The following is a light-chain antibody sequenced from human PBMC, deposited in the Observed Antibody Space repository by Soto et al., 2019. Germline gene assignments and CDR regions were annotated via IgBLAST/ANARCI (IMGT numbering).Light chain of an antibody. V-gene: IGKV3-11*01. CDR3: QKRSNWPPLT. J-gene: IGKJ4*01. CDR1: PSVSSY. Sequence: EIVLTQSPATLSLSPGERATLSCRSSPSVSSYLAWYQQKPGQAPRLLIYDASNRATGLPARFSGCGSGTDFTVTISSLEPEDFAVYYCQKRSNWPPLTCGGGTKVEIK. CDR2: DAS.